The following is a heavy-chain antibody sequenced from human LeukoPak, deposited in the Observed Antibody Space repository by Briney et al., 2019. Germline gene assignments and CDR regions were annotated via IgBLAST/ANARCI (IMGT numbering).Heavy chain of an antibody. CDR3: ARHDVVPVIRRGFDF. D-gene: IGHD2-21*02. Sequence: PSETLSLTCTVSGGSISSSSYYWGWIRQPPGKGLEWIGSIYYSGSTYYNPSLKSRVTISVDTSKNQFSLKLSSVTAADTAVYYCARHDVVPVIRRGFDFWGQGTLVTVSS. V-gene: IGHV4-39*01. CDR2: IYYSGST. CDR1: GGSISSSSYY. J-gene: IGHJ4*02.